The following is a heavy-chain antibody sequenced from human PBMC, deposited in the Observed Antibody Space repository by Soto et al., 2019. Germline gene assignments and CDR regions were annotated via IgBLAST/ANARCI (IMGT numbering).Heavy chain of an antibody. Sequence: SETLSLTCAVFGGSFSGYYWSWIRQPPGKGLEWIGEIYHSGSTNYNPSLKSRVTISVDKSKNQFSLKLSSVTAADTAVYYCTTEDYYGSGSYYNAIHYYGMDVWGQGTTVTVSS. CDR3: TTEDYYGSGSYYNAIHYYGMDV. D-gene: IGHD3-10*01. J-gene: IGHJ6*02. V-gene: IGHV4-34*01. CDR1: GGSFSGYY. CDR2: IYHSGST.